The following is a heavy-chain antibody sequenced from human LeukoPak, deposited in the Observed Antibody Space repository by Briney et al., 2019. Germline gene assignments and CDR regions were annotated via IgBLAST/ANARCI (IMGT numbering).Heavy chain of an antibody. CDR3: ARDPYSVTLYFFDY. J-gene: IGHJ4*02. CDR1: GYTFRGNY. V-gene: IGHV1-2*02. Sequence: ASVKISCKASGYTFRGNYIHWLRQAPGQGLEGMGWIDANNGDTKSAQKFQGRVTMSRDTSISTAYMDLSSLSPDDAAVYYCARDPYSVTLYFFDYWGQGTLVTVSS. CDR2: IDANNGDT. D-gene: IGHD4-11*01.